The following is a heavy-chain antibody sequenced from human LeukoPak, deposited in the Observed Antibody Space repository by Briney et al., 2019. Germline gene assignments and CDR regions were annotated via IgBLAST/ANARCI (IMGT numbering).Heavy chain of an antibody. CDR1: GFTFSSYW. CDR3: ASGYCSGGSCYLGYFQH. J-gene: IGHJ1*01. V-gene: IGHV3-7*01. Sequence: PGGSLRLSCAASGFTFSSYWMSWVRQAPGKGLEWVANIKQDGSEKYYVDSVKGRFTISRDNAKNSLYLQMDSLRAEDTALYYCASGYCSGGSCYLGYFQHWGQGTLVTVSS. D-gene: IGHD2-15*01. CDR2: IKQDGSEK.